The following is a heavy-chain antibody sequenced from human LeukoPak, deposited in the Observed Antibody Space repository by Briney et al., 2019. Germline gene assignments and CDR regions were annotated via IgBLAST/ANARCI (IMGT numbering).Heavy chain of an antibody. CDR2: INSDGSRT. Sequence: GGSLRLSCAASGFTFSNYWMYSVRQAPEKGLVWVSRINSDGSRTNYADSVKGRFTISRDKAKNTVYLQMNSLRAGVSEVYYCALEGGGDCSRTSCYRWFDPWGQGTLVTVSS. V-gene: IGHV3-74*01. J-gene: IGHJ5*02. CDR3: ALEGGGDCSRTSCYRWFDP. CDR1: GFTFSNYW. D-gene: IGHD2-2*01.